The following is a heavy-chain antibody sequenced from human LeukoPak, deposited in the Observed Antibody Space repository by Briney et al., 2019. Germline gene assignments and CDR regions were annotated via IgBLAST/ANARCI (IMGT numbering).Heavy chain of an antibody. D-gene: IGHD3-22*01. V-gene: IGHV3-21*05. J-gene: IGHJ6*03. CDR1: GFTFSTYS. CDR3: ARDRGLTYYYDSSGYRPMDV. Sequence: GGSLRLSCAASGFTFSTYSMNWVRQAPGQGLEWVSYISSSSNHIYYADSVKGRFTISRDNAANSLYLQMNSLRAEDTAVYHCARDRGLTYYYDSSGYRPMDVWGKGTTVTVSS. CDR2: ISSSSNHI.